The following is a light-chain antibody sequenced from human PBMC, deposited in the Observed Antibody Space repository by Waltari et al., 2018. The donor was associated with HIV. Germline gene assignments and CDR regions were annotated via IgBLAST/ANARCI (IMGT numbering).Light chain of an antibody. CDR2: INSDGSH. V-gene: IGLV4-69*01. Sequence: QLVLTQSPSASASLGASIKLTCTLSSGHSNYAIAWHQQQQPENGPRYLMKINSDGSHSKGGGIPDRFSGSRSGAERYLLISSLQSEDEADYYCQTWGTGIRVFGGGTKLTVL. CDR1: SGHSNYA. CDR3: QTWGTGIRV. J-gene: IGLJ2*01.